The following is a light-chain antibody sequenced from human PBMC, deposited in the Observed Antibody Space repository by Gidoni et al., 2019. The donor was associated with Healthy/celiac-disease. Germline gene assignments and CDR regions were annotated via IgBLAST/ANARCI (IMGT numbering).Light chain of an antibody. CDR1: QDISNY. CDR2: DAS. CDR3: QQYDNLPLT. Sequence: DIKLTQPPSSLSASVGDRVTITCQARQDISNYLNWYQQKPGKAPKPLIYDASNLETGVPSRFSGSGSGTDFTFTISSLQPEDIATYYCQQYDNLPLTFGGGTKVEIK. V-gene: IGKV1-33*01. J-gene: IGKJ4*01.